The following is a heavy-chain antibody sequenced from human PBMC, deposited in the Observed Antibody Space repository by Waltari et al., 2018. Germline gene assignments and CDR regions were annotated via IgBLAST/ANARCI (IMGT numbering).Heavy chain of an antibody. J-gene: IGHJ4*02. CDR3: AKDVEGELYYFDN. CDR2: VGFDGRNK. V-gene: IGHV3-30*18. Sequence: VQLVESGGGVVQPGRSLSISCAASGCSSSPFAMHWVRRSPGKWLDWVAVVGFDGRNKFYAESVKGRFTISRDNSKNTLYLQMESLRAEDTAIYYCAKDVEGELYYFDNWGQGTLVTVSS. D-gene: IGHD3-16*01. CDR1: GCSSSPFA.